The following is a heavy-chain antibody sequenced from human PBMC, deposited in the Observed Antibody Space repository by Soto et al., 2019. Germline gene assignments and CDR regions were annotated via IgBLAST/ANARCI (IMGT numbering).Heavy chain of an antibody. Sequence: PSETLSLTCTVSGGSISSSSYYWGWIRQPPGKGLEWIGSIYYSGSTYYNPSLKSRVTISVDTSKNQFSLKLSSVTAADTAVYYCARGAGRQRPYYFDYWGQGTLVTVSS. J-gene: IGHJ4*02. CDR1: GGSISSSSYY. V-gene: IGHV4-39*01. CDR3: ARGAGRQRPYYFDY. CDR2: IYYSGST.